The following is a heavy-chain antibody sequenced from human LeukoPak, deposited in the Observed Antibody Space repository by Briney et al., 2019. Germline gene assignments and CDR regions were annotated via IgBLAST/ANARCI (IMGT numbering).Heavy chain of an antibody. Sequence: PSETLSLTCTVSGGSFSSSYYYWNWIRQPPGKGLEWIGRIYYSGSTYYNPSLKSRVTISVDTSKNQFSLKLSSVTAADTAVYYCARQYYYDSSGYYPSFDYWGQGTLVTVSS. CDR3: ARQYYYDSSGYYPSFDY. CDR1: GGSFSSSYYY. J-gene: IGHJ4*02. V-gene: IGHV4-39*01. CDR2: IYYSGST. D-gene: IGHD3-22*01.